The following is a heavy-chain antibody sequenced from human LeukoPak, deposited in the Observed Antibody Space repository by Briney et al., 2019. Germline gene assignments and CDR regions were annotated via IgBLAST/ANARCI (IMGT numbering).Heavy chain of an antibody. J-gene: IGHJ6*03. D-gene: IGHD3-10*01. CDR1: GYSISGGYY. Sequence: SETLSLTCTVSGYSISGGYYWGWIRQPPGKGLEWIGSIYHSGSTYYNPSLKSRVTISVDTSKNQFSLKLSSVTAADTAVYYCARAVGSGSFQTYYYYMDVWGKGTTVTISS. V-gene: IGHV4-38-2*02. CDR2: IYHSGST. CDR3: ARAVGSGSFQTYYYYMDV.